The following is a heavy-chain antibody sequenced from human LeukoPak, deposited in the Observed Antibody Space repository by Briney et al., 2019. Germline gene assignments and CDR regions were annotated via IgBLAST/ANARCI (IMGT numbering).Heavy chain of an antibody. CDR1: GFTFSSYA. D-gene: IGHD6-13*01. CDR2: ISYDGSNK. V-gene: IGHV3-30-3*01. J-gene: IGHJ5*02. Sequence: PGGSLRLSCAASGFTFSSYAMHWVRQAPGKGLEWVAVISYDGSNKYYADSVKGRFTISRDNSKNTLYLQMNSLRAEDTAVYYCARGYSSSWVDPWGQGTLVTVSS. CDR3: ARGYSSSWVDP.